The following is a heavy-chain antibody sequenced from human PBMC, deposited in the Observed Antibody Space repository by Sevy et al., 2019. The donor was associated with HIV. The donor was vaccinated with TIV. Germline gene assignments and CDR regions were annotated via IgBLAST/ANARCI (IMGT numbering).Heavy chain of an antibody. CDR3: AKEGGGAGWGSYYFDY. CDR1: GLTFSSYA. CDR2: IGISGGST. V-gene: IGHV3-23*01. Sequence: GESLKISCVASGLTFSSYAMNWVRQAPGKGLEWVSAIGISGGSTHYADSVKGRFTISRDNSKNTLYLQMNSLRAEDTALYYCAKEGGGAGWGSYYFDYWGQGTLVTVSS. J-gene: IGHJ4*02. D-gene: IGHD3-16*01.